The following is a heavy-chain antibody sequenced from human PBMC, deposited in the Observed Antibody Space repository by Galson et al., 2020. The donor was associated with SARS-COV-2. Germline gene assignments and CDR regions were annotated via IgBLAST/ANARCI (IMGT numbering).Heavy chain of an antibody. CDR3: ARDISRYDILTGSDY. CDR1: GFTFSSYA. CDR2: ISYDGSNK. Sequence: GESLKISCAASGFTFSSYAMHWVRQAPGKGLEWVAVISYDGSNKYYADSVKGRFTISRDNSKNTLYLQMNSLRAEDTAVYYCARDISRYDILTGSDYWGRGTLATVSS. J-gene: IGHJ4*02. D-gene: IGHD3-9*01. V-gene: IGHV3-30*04.